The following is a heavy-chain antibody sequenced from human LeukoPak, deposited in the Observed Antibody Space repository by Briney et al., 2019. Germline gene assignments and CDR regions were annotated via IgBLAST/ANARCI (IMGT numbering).Heavy chain of an antibody. CDR3: ARPTSKLGSFDY. Sequence: SETLSLTCAVYGGSFSGYYWSWIRQPPGKGLEWIGTIYYSGSTYYNPPLESRITISVDTSKNQFSLKMRSVTAADTAVYYCARPTSKLGSFDYWGQGTLVTVSS. D-gene: IGHD2/OR15-2a*01. J-gene: IGHJ4*02. CDR2: IYYSGST. V-gene: IGHV4-34*01. CDR1: GGSFSGYY.